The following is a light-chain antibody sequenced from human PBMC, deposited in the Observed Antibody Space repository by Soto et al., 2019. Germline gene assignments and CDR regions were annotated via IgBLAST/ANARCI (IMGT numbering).Light chain of an antibody. CDR3: SLYTSKGV. J-gene: IGLJ2*01. CDR2: EVS. Sequence: QSALTQPPSVSGSPGQSVTISCTGTSSDVGSYNRVSWYQQPPGTAPKLMIYEVSNRPSGVPDRFSGSKSGNTASLTISGLQAEDEADYYCSLYTSKGVFGGGTQLTVL. CDR1: SSDVGSYNR. V-gene: IGLV2-18*01.